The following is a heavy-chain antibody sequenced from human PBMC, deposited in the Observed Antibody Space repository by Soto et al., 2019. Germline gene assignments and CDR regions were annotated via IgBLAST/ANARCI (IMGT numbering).Heavy chain of an antibody. D-gene: IGHD6-25*01. J-gene: IGHJ5*01. CDR1: GFTFGGSA. V-gene: IGHV3-73*01. CDR3: TRQTDAVQRPVVPTPHNFES. CDR2: IRSKTNSYAT. Sequence: GGSLRLSCASAGFTFGGSAMHWVREASGQGLEWVGHIRSKTNSYATAYAESVKGRFTISRDDSLNTAYLQMNSLKTEDTAVYFCTRQTDAVQRPVVPTPHNFESWGQGTLVTVCS.